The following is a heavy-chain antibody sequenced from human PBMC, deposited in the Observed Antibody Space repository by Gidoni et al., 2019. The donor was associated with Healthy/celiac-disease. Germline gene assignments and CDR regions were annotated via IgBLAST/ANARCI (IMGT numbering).Heavy chain of an antibody. D-gene: IGHD1-26*01. CDR2: ISSSSSYI. Sequence: EVQLVESGGGLVKPGGPLSLSGAGSGFTFSSYSMDWVRQATGKGLEWVSSISSSSSYIYYADSVKGRVTISRDNAKNSLYLQMNSLRAEDTAVYYCAREPPWGGNDYWGQGTLVTVSS. CDR1: GFTFSSYS. CDR3: AREPPWGGNDY. J-gene: IGHJ4*02. V-gene: IGHV3-21*01.